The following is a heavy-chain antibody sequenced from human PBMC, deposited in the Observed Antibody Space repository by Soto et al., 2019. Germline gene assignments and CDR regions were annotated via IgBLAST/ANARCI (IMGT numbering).Heavy chain of an antibody. CDR2: IWYDGSNK. D-gene: IGHD5-12*01. CDR3: ARGYYSRGRWLQLGRVGRAFDI. Sequence: QVQLVESGGGVVQPGRSLRLSCAASGFTFSSYGMHWVRQAPGKGLEWVAVIWYDGSNKYYADSVKGRFTISRDNSKNTLYLQMNSLRAEETAVYYCARGYYSRGRWLQLGRVGRAFDIWGQGTMVTVSS. CDR1: GFTFSSYG. V-gene: IGHV3-33*01. J-gene: IGHJ3*02.